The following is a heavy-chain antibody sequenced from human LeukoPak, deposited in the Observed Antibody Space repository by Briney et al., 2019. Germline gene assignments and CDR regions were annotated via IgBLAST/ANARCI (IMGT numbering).Heavy chain of an antibody. CDR2: ITSSSTV. CDR3: ARDYCSGPKCYFIDY. V-gene: IGHV3-48*04. D-gene: IGHD2-15*01. J-gene: IGHJ4*02. CDR1: GFTFSNYS. Sequence: GGSLRLSCAASGFTFSNYSMNWVRQAPGKGLEWVSYITSSSTVYYAGSVKGRFTISRENAKNSLFLQMNSLRAEDTAVYYCARDYCSGPKCYFIDYWGQGALVTVSS.